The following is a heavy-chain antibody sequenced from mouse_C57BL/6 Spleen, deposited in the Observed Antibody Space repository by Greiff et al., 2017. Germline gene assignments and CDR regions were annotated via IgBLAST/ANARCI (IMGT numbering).Heavy chain of an antibody. CDR3: ARAADYYGSSYWYFDV. J-gene: IGHJ1*03. CDR2: IYPGSGST. CDR1: GYTFTSYW. D-gene: IGHD1-1*01. Sequence: QVQLQQSGAELVKPGASVKMSCKASGYTFTSYWITWVKQRPGQGLEWIGDIYPGSGSTNYNEKFKSKATLTVDTSSSTAYMQLSSLTSEDSAVYYCARAADYYGSSYWYFDVWGTGTTVTVSS. V-gene: IGHV1-55*01.